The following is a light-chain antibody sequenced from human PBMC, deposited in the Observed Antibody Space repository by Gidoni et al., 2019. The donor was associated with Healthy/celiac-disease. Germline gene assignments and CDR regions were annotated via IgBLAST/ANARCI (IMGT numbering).Light chain of an antibody. J-gene: IGKJ1*01. CDR3: QQYNSYSRT. Sequence: DIQMTQSPSTLSASVGDRVTITCRASQSISSWLAWYQQKPGKAPKLLIYKASSLESWVPSRFSGSGSGKEFTLTISSLQPDDFATYYCQQYNSYSRTFGQGTKVEIK. V-gene: IGKV1-5*03. CDR1: QSISSW. CDR2: KAS.